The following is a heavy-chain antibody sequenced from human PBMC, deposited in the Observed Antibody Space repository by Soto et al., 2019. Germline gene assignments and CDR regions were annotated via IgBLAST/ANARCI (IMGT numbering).Heavy chain of an antibody. Sequence: QVQLVQSGAEVRKPGSSVKVSCQASGGTFSNSTVTWVRQAPGQGLEWMGRLIPILGLANYAQKFRGRLTITADKSTTTDYMELRSLRSEDTAIYYCARFKLGDDYWGQGTLVTVSS. CDR3: ARFKLGDDY. CDR1: GGTFSNST. J-gene: IGHJ4*02. V-gene: IGHV1-69*02. CDR2: LIPILGLA. D-gene: IGHD5-12*01.